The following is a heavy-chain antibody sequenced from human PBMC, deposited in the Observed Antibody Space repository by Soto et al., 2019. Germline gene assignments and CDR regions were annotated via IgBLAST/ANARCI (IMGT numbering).Heavy chain of an antibody. CDR3: ARHLTYCSAGSCYSDFPYYGMDV. D-gene: IGHD2-15*01. CDR2: IFYSGST. V-gene: IGHV4-39*01. Sequence: SETLSLTCTVSGGSISSSSYYWGWIRQPPGKGLEWIGSIFYSGSTYYNPSLKGRVTISVDTSKNQFSLKLSSVTAADTAVYYCARHLTYCSAGSCYSDFPYYGMDVWGQGTTVTVSS. J-gene: IGHJ6*02. CDR1: GGSISSSSYY.